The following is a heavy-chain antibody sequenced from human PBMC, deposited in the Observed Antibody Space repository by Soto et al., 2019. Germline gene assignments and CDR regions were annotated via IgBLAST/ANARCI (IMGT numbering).Heavy chain of an antibody. V-gene: IGHV1-69*12. CDR2: IIPIFDTA. J-gene: IGHJ4*02. CDR3: AREGVDSDVVTFFDY. CDR1: GGTLSNYA. Sequence: QVQLVQSGAEVKKPGSSVKVSCKTSGGTLSNYAISWLRQAPGQGPEWMGRIIPIFDTANYAQKFQGRVTITADESTSTVYMELSSLRSEDTAVYYCAREGVDSDVVTFFDYWGQGTLVTVSS. D-gene: IGHD5-18*01.